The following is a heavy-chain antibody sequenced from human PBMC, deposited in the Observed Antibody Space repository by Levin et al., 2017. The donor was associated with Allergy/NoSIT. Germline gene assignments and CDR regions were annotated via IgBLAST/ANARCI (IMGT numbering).Heavy chain of an antibody. Sequence: GESLKISCTASGFSFSGYWLAWVRQAPGRGLEWVANIKEDGSEKFYADSVKGRFTISRDNAKNSLYLQMKYLSAEDTAVYYCASQYSSGWTFDIWGPGTMVTVYS. D-gene: IGHD6-19*01. CDR3: ASQYSSGWTFDI. CDR1: GFSFSGYW. J-gene: IGHJ3*02. V-gene: IGHV3-7*01. CDR2: IKEDGSEK.